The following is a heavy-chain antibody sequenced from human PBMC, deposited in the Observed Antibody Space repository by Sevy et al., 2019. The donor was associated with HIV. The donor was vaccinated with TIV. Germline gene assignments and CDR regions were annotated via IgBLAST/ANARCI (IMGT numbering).Heavy chain of an antibody. J-gene: IGHJ4*02. CDR3: ARDMLGYCSSTSCYAEGYFDY. V-gene: IGHV4-59*01. CDR2: IYYSGST. Sequence: SETLSLTCTVSGGSISSYYWSWIRQPPGKGLEWIGYIYYSGSTNYNPSLKSRVTISVDTSKNQFSLKLSSVTAADTAVYYCARDMLGYCSSTSCYAEGYFDYWGQGTLVTSPQ. D-gene: IGHD2-2*01. CDR1: GGSISSYY.